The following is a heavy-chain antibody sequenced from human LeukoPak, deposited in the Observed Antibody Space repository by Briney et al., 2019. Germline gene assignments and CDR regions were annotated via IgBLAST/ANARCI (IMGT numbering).Heavy chain of an antibody. CDR3: ASGGYCSGGSCYSVYFQH. V-gene: IGHV3-30-3*01. CDR2: ISYDGSNK. J-gene: IGHJ1*01. Sequence: GGSLRLSCAASGFTFSNTWMSWVRQAPGKGLEWVAVISYDGSNKYYADSVKGRFTISRDNSKNTLYLQMNSLRAEDTAVYYCASGGYCSGGSCYSVYFQHWGQGTLVTVSS. CDR1: GFTFSNTW. D-gene: IGHD2-15*01.